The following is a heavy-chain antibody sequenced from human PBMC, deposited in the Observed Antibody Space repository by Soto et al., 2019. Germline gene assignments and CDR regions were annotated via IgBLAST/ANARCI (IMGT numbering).Heavy chain of an antibody. J-gene: IGHJ6*02. D-gene: IGHD2-21*02. V-gene: IGHV3-30-3*01. CDR3: ARDQVRTDPGVVTLYYYYYGMDV. CDR2: ISYDGSNK. Sequence: GSLRLSCAASGFTFSSYAMHWVRQAPGKGLEWVAVISYDGSNKYYADSVKGRFTISRDNSKNTLYLQMNSLRAEDTAVYYCARDQVRTDPGVVTLYYYYYGMDVWGQGTTVTVSS. CDR1: GFTFSSYA.